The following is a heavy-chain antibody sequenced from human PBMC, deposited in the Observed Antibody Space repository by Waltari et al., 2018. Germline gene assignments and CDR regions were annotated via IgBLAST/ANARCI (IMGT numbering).Heavy chain of an antibody. CDR1: GGTFSSYT. D-gene: IGHD3-22*01. CDR3: ASLGGAYYYDSSGYGRDY. J-gene: IGHJ4*02. CDR2: IIPILGIA. Sequence: QVQLVHSGAEVKKPGSSVKVSCKASGGTFSSYTISWVRQAPGQGLEWMGRIIPILGIANYAQKFQGRVTITADKSTSTAYMELSSLRSEDTAVYYCASLGGAYYYDSSGYGRDYWGQGTLVTVSS. V-gene: IGHV1-69*02.